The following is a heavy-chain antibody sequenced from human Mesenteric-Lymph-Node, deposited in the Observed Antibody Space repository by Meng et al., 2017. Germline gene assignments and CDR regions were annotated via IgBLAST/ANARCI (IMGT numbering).Heavy chain of an antibody. J-gene: IGHJ4*02. CDR1: GGSISSSNW. V-gene: IGHV4-4*02. D-gene: IGHD1-14*01. CDR3: ARDPTGGEDHQRV. CDR2: IYHSGIT. Sequence: QGLVQESGPGLVTPSGTLSHTCAGSGGSISSSNWWSWVRQPPGKGLEWIGKIYHSGITIYNPSLKSRVTMSVDNSKNQFSLKLNSMTAADTAVYYCARDPTGGEDHQRVWGQGTLVTVSS.